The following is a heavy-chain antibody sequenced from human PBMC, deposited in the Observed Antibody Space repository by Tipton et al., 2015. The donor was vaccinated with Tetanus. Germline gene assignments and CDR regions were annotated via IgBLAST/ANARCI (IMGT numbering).Heavy chain of an antibody. D-gene: IGHD3-3*01. Sequence: SLRLSCTASGFTVSTNYMNWVRQAPGKGLEWVSTVYTAGSTYYAETVKGRFTISRDDSKNTLYLQMNSLRVEDTAVYYCARTSGYMYSDCWGQGTLVTVSS. CDR1: GFTVSTNY. J-gene: IGHJ4*02. CDR3: ARTSGYMYSDC. V-gene: IGHV3-53*01. CDR2: VYTAGST.